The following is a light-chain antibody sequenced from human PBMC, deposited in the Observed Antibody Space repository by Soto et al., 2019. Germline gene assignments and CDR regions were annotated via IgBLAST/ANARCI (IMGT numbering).Light chain of an antibody. V-gene: IGKV3-20*01. CDR1: QSVSRSY. CDR3: QQYSSTPHT. Sequence: EIVLTQSPGTLSLSPGQRATLSCRASQSVSRSYLAWYQHKRGQAPRLLMFGTGSRATGIPDRFSGTGSGTDFTLIINGLEPDDFAVYYCQQYSSTPHTFGQGTKLEIK. CDR2: GTG. J-gene: IGKJ2*01.